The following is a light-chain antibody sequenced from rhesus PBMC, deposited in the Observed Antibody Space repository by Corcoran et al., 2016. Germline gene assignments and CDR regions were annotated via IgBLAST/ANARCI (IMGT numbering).Light chain of an antibody. CDR3: QKYNDLRWT. CDR2: SAH. V-gene: IGKV3-40*03. Sequence: EIVMTQSPATLSLSPGETATLSCRASESVGSNLAWYQQKPWQAPKLLVHSAHFRATGTPDRFIGSGFRTEFTLTIRSLGPEDVGVYRCQKYNDLRWTFGHGTKVEIK. J-gene: IGKJ1*01. CDR1: ESVGSN.